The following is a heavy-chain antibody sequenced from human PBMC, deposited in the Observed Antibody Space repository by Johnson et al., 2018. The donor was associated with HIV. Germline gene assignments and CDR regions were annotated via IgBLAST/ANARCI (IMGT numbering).Heavy chain of an antibody. D-gene: IGHD1-26*01. J-gene: IGHJ3*02. CDR1: GFTFSNAW. CDR3: ARVLRSGYSGRGAFDI. V-gene: IGHV3-15*01. Sequence: EVQLVESGGGLVKPGGSLRLSCAASGFTFSNAWMSWVRQAPGKGLEWVGRIKSKTDGGTTDYAAPVKGRFTISRDNSKNTLYLQMGSLRAEDMAVYYCARVLRSGYSGRGAFDIWGQGTMVTVSS. CDR2: IKSKTDGGTT.